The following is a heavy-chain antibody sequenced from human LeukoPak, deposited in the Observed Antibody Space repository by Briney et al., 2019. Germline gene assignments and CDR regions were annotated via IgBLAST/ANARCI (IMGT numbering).Heavy chain of an antibody. CDR2: MNPNSGNT. V-gene: IGHV1-8*03. J-gene: IGHJ4*02. CDR1: GYTFTSYD. CDR3: VLSSSSSEGTFDY. D-gene: IGHD6-13*01. Sequence: ASVKVSCKASGYTFTSYDINWVRQATGQGLEWMGWMNPNSGNTGYAQKFQGRVTITRNTSISTAYMELSSLRSEDTAVYYCVLSSSSSEGTFDYWGQGTLVTVSS.